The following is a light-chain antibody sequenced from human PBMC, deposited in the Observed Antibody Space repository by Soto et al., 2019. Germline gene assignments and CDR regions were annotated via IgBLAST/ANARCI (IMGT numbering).Light chain of an antibody. CDR3: QENNDWRFT. V-gene: IGKV3-15*01. Sequence: EIVMTQSPATLSVSPGERATLSCGASQSVGGNLAWYQQRPGQAPRLLIYGASTRATGIPARFSGSGSGTEFTLTISSLQSEDFAVYYCQENNDWRFTFGPGTKVDIK. CDR1: QSVGGN. J-gene: IGKJ3*01. CDR2: GAS.